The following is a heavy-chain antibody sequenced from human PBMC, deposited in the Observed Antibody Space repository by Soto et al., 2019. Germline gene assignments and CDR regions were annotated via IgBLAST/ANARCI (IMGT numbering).Heavy chain of an antibody. CDR3: ARERLGADSSGDYWNYMDV. J-gene: IGHJ6*02. V-gene: IGHV4-30-4*01. Sequence: QVQLQESGPGLVKPSQTLSLTCTVSGGSISSGDYYWSWIRQPPGKGLEWIGYIHNSGRTYYNPALRSGLSISVDTSKTQSSLKLTSVTAADTAVYYCARERLGADSSGDYWNYMDVWGQGTTVTVSS. CDR1: GGSISSGDYY. CDR2: IHNSGRT. D-gene: IGHD3-22*01.